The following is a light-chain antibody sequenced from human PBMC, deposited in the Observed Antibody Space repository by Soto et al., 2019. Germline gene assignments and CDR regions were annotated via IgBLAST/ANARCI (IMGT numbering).Light chain of an antibody. CDR3: CSFTSITTYV. J-gene: IGLJ1*01. CDR1: SSDVGAYNY. Sequence: QSVLTQPASVSGSLGQSITISCTGTSSDVGAYNYVSWYQQQPGKAPKLMISEVSNRPSGVSNRFSGSKSGNTASLIISGLQAEDEADYYCCSFTSITTYVSATGTKVTVL. V-gene: IGLV2-14*01. CDR2: EVS.